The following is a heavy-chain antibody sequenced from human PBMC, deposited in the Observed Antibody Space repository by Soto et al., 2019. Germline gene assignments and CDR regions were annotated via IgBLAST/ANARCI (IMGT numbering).Heavy chain of an antibody. V-gene: IGHV1-69*01. CDR3: ASNDFWSGYPVKYYFDY. CDR1: GGTFSSYA. J-gene: IGHJ4*02. D-gene: IGHD3-3*01. Sequence: VKVSCKASGGTFSSYAISWVRQAPGQGLEWMGGIIPIFGTANYAQKFQGRVTITADESTSTAYMELSSLRSEDTAVYYCASNDFWSGYPVKYYFDYWGQGTLVTVSS. CDR2: IIPIFGTA.